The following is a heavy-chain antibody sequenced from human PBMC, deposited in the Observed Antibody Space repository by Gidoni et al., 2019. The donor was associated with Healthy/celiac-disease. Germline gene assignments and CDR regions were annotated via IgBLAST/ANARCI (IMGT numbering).Heavy chain of an antibody. V-gene: IGHV4-59*08. CDR1: GGSISSYY. CDR3: ARGLRFLEWTQEYNWFDP. D-gene: IGHD3-3*01. J-gene: IGHJ5*02. Sequence: QVQLQESGPELVKPSETLSLTCTVSGGSISSYYWRWIRQPPGKGLEWIGYIYYSGSTNYNPSLKSRVTISVDTSKNQFSLKLSSVTAADTAVYYCARGLRFLEWTQEYNWFDPWGQGTLVTVSS. CDR2: IYYSGST.